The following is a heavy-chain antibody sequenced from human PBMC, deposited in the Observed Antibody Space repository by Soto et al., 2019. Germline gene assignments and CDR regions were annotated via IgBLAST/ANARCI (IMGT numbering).Heavy chain of an antibody. CDR2: ISNEVSKT. CDR3: ATNLLGGYRYGYPAYYYGMDV. Sequence: GGSLRRSCAAFGFTSSDYGLPWVRQAPGKWLWWVTSISNEVSKTFDAAYVQVRFPIPRDNSRKNLYMQIHRLGAEDTGVYYCATNLLGGYRYGYPAYYYGMDVWGEATTVTVSS. J-gene: IGHJ6*04. D-gene: IGHD5-18*01. CDR1: GFTSSDYG. V-gene: IGHV3-30*03.